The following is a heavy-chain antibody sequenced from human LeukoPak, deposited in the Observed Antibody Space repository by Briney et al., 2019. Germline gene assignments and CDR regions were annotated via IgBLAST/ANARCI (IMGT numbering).Heavy chain of an antibody. Sequence: PGGSLRLSCAASGFTFSSYAMSWVRQAPGKGLEWVSAISGSGGSTYYADSVKGRFTISRDNSKNTLYLQMNSLRAEDTAVYYCARDRFLEWGNWFAPWGQGTLVTVSS. CDR3: ARDRFLEWGNWFAP. CDR1: GFTFSSYA. CDR2: ISGSGGST. J-gene: IGHJ5*02. D-gene: IGHD3-3*01. V-gene: IGHV3-23*01.